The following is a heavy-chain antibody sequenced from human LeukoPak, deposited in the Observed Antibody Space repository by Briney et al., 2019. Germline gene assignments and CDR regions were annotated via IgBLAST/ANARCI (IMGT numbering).Heavy chain of an antibody. D-gene: IGHD2-2*02. Sequence: SETLSLTCTVSGGSISSYYWSWIRQPPGKGLEWIGYIYYSGSTNYNPSLKSRVAISVDTSKNQFSLKLSSVTAADTAVYYCARAIGYCSSTSCYRAYYYYGMDVWGQGTTVTVSS. CDR1: GGSISSYY. J-gene: IGHJ6*02. V-gene: IGHV4-59*01. CDR3: ARAIGYCSSTSCYRAYYYYGMDV. CDR2: IYYSGST.